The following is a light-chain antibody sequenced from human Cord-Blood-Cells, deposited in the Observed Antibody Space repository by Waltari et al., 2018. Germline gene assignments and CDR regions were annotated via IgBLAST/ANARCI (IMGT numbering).Light chain of an antibody. Sequence: DFQMTQSPSPLSASVGDRVTITCRASQSISSYLNWYQQKPGKAPKLLIYAASSLQSGVPSRFSGSGSGTDFTLTISSLQPEDFATYYCQQSYSTPYTFGQGTKLEIK. V-gene: IGKV1-39*01. CDR3: QQSYSTPYT. CDR1: QSISSY. J-gene: IGKJ2*01. CDR2: AAS.